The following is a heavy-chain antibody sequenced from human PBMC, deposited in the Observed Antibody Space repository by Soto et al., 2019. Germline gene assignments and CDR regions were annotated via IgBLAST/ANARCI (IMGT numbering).Heavy chain of an antibody. D-gene: IGHD2-2*01. Sequence: QVQLVESGGGVVQPGRSLRLSCAASGFTFSSYGMHWVRQAPGKGLEWVAVISYDGSNKYYADSVKGRFTISRENSKNTLYLQMNSLRAEDTAVYYCAKDGHCISTSCPDTQTTIRYGMDVWGQGTTVTVSS. J-gene: IGHJ6*02. CDR1: GFTFSSYG. V-gene: IGHV3-30*18. CDR2: ISYDGSNK. CDR3: AKDGHCISTSCPDTQTTIRYGMDV.